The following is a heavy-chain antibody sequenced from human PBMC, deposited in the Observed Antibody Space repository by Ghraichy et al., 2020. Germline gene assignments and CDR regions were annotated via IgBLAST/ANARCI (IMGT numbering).Heavy chain of an antibody. V-gene: IGHV3-48*02. CDR3: ARGSMVVRFYYYDGMDV. CDR2: ITSSSRSI. D-gene: IGHD2-15*01. J-gene: IGHJ6*02. CDR1: GFSFSGYS. Sequence: GGSLRLACVGSGFSFSGYSMNWVRQSPGKGLEWVSYITSSSRSIFYADSVKGRFTISRDNAKNSLSLQMNSLRDEDTAVYYCARGSMVVRFYYYDGMDVWGQGTTVTVSS.